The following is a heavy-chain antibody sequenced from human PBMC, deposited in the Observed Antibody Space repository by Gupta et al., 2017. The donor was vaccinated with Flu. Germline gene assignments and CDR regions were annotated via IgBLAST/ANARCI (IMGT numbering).Heavy chain of an antibody. D-gene: IGHD5-12*01. Sequence: EVQLLESGGGLVQPGGSLRLSCTASGFTFSNHPMSWVRQAPGEGLEWVSLVDSDGSSTCYAASVRGRLTISRDNSREKLFLQMEKLRVDDTAVYFCAREGVPFAGYDYWGQGTLVTVS. CDR2: VDSDGSST. CDR1: GFTFSNHP. CDR3: AREGVPFAGYDY. J-gene: IGHJ4*02. V-gene: IGHV3-23*03.